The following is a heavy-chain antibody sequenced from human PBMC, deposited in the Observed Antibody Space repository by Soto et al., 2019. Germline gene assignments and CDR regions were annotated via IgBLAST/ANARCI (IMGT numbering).Heavy chain of an antibody. Sequence: QVQLQESGPGLVKPSQTLSLTCTVSGGSISRGDYYWSWIRQPPGKGLEWIGYIYYSGSTNYNPSLKSRVTIPVDTSKNQFSLKLSSVTAADTAVYYCASEPISYSSSRGGDYWGQGTLVTVSS. CDR1: GGSISRGDYY. D-gene: IGHD6-6*01. CDR2: IYYSGST. CDR3: ASEPISYSSSRGGDY. J-gene: IGHJ4*02. V-gene: IGHV4-30-4*01.